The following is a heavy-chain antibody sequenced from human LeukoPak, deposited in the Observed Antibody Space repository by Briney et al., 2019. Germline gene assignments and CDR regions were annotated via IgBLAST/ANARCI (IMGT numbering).Heavy chain of an antibody. V-gene: IGHV4-31*03. CDR2: IYYSGST. CDR1: GGSISSGGYY. J-gene: IGHJ5*02. Sequence: SQTLSLTCTVSGGSISSGGYYWSWIRQPPGKGLEWIGYIYYSGSTYYNPSLKSRVTISVDTSKNQFSLKLSSVTAADTAVYYCARDTEEGWFDPWGQGTLVTVSS. CDR3: ARDTEEGWFDP.